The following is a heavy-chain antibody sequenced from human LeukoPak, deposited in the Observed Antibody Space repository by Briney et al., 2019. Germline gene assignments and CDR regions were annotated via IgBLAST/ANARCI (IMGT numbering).Heavy chain of an antibody. Sequence: SETPSLTCTVSGGSIISGDIYWIWIRQPPGKGLEWIGYIYYSGSTYYNPSLKSLITISVDTSKNQFSLKLSSVTAADTAVYYCARGDLSSALDYWGQGTLVTVSS. CDR2: IYYSGST. J-gene: IGHJ4*02. CDR3: ARGDLSSALDY. CDR1: GGSIISGDIY. D-gene: IGHD6-6*01. V-gene: IGHV4-30-4*01.